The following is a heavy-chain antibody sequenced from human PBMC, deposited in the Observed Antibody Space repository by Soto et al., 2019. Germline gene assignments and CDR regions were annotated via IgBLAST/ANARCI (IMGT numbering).Heavy chain of an antibody. CDR1: GGSISSYY. J-gene: IGHJ6*03. Sequence: SETLSLTCTVSGGSISSYYWSWIRQPPGKGLEWIGYIYYSGSTNYNPSLKSRVTISVDTSKNQFSLKLSSVTAADTAVYYCSSQIIHCTNGVCPYYYYVDVWGKGTTVTVS. V-gene: IGHV4-59*01. CDR2: IYYSGST. CDR3: SSQIIHCTNGVCPYYYYVDV. D-gene: IGHD2-8*01.